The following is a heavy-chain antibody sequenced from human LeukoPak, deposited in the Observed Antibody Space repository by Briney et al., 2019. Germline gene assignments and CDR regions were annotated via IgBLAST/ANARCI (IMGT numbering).Heavy chain of an antibody. Sequence: SETLSLTCTVSGGSISGYYWSWIRQPPGKGLEWIGYIYYSGTTNYNPSLKSRVTISVDTSKNQFSLKLSSVTAADTAVYYCARGVYIAAAQYAYWGQGTLVTVSS. D-gene: IGHD6-25*01. V-gene: IGHV4-59*01. CDR2: IYYSGTT. J-gene: IGHJ4*02. CDR1: GGSISGYY. CDR3: ARGVYIAAAQYAY.